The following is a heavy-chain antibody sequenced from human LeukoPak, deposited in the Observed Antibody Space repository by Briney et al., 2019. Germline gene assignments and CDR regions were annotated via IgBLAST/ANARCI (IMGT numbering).Heavy chain of an antibody. V-gene: IGHV4-34*01. CDR3: ARAGY. J-gene: IGHJ4*02. CDR2: INHSGST. Sequence: SETQSLTCAVYGGSLSGYYWSWIRQPPGKGLEWIGEINHSGSTNYNPSLKSRVTISVDTSKNQFSLKLSSVTAADTAVYYCARAGYWGQGTLVTVSS. D-gene: IGHD3-10*01. CDR1: GGSLSGYY.